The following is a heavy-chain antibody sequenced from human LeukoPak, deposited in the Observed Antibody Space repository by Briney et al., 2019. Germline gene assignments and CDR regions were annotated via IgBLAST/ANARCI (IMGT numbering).Heavy chain of an antibody. CDR2: INDSGST. Sequence: SETLSLTCAVYGGSFGGYYWSWIRQPPGKGLEWIGEINDSGSTNYNPSLKSRVTISVDTSQNQFSLKLSSVTAADTAVYYCARAGGIAVPYWFDPWGQGILVTVSS. V-gene: IGHV4-34*01. D-gene: IGHD6-19*01. CDR3: ARAGGIAVPYWFDP. CDR1: GGSFGGYY. J-gene: IGHJ5*02.